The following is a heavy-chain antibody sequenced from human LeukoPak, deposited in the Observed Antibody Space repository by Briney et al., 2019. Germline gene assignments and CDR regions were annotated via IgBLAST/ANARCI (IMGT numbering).Heavy chain of an antibody. CDR1: GYTFIGYY. D-gene: IGHD1-26*01. CDR3: ARVSVSYWFDP. Sequence: ASVKVSCKASGYTFIGYYMHWVRQAPGQGLEWMGWISAYNGNTNYAQKLQGRVTMTTDTSTSTAYMELRSLRSDDTAVYYCARVSVSYWFDPWGQGTLVTVSS. CDR2: ISAYNGNT. V-gene: IGHV1-18*04. J-gene: IGHJ5*02.